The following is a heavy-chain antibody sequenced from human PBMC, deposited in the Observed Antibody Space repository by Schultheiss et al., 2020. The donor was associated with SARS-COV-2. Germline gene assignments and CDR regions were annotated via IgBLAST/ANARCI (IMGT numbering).Heavy chain of an antibody. J-gene: IGHJ4*02. Sequence: GGSLRLSCAASGFTFSSYGMHWVRQAPGKGLEWVAVVWYDGSNKYYADSVKGRFTISRDNSKNTLYLQMNSLRAEDTAVYYCARGFDSGSYHYFDYWGQGTLVTVSS. CDR2: VWYDGSNK. CDR1: GFTFSSYG. V-gene: IGHV3-30*19. D-gene: IGHD1-26*01. CDR3: ARGFDSGSYHYFDY.